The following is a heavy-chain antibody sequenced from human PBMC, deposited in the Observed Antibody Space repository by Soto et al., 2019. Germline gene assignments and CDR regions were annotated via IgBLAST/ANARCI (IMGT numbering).Heavy chain of an antibody. J-gene: IGHJ4*02. CDR2: IIPIFGTA. CDR3: ATGVTPPYYFDY. CDR1: GGTFSSYA. D-gene: IGHD7-27*01. Sequence: GASVKVSCRASGGTFSSYAISWVRQAPGQGLEWMGGIIPIFGTANYAQKFQGRVTITADESTSTAYMELSSLRSEDTAGYYCATGVTPPYYFDYWGQGTLVTVSS. V-gene: IGHV1-69*13.